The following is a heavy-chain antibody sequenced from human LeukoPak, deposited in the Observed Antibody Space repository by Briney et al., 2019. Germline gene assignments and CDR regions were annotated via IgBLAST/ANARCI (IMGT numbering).Heavy chain of an antibody. Sequence: SETLSLTCAVYGGSFSSYYWSWIRQPPGKGLEWIGEINHSGSTNYNPSLKSRVTISIDTSKNQFSLNLSSVTAADTAVYYCARLSTLKYYFDYWGQGTLVTVSS. CDR2: INHSGST. J-gene: IGHJ4*02. CDR3: ARLSTLKYYFDY. CDR1: GGSFSSYY. V-gene: IGHV4-34*01.